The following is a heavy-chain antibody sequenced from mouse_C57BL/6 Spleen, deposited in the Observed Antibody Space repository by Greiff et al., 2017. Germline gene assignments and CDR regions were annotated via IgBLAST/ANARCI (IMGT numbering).Heavy chain of an antibody. CDR2: IYPGSGST. Sequence: QVQLQQSGAELVKPGASVKMSCKASGYTFTSYWINWVKQRPGQGLEWIGDIYPGSGSTNYNEKFKSKATLTVDTSSSTAYMQLSSLTSEDSAVYDCARSTPSYFDYWGQGTTLTVSS. D-gene: IGHD5-1*01. CDR3: ARSTPSYFDY. CDR1: GYTFTSYW. V-gene: IGHV1-55*01. J-gene: IGHJ2*01.